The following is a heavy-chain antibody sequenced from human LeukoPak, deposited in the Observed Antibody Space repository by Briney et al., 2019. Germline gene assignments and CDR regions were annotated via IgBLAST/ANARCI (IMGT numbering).Heavy chain of an antibody. CDR2: IWYDGSNK. Sequence: GRSLRLSCAASGFTFSSYGMHWFRQAPGKGLEWVAVIWYDGSNKYYADSVKGRFTISRDNSKNTLYLQMNSLRAEETAVYYCARSVGSIFSDAFDIWGQGTMVTVSS. J-gene: IGHJ3*02. CDR1: GFTFSSYG. D-gene: IGHD4-11*01. V-gene: IGHV3-33*01. CDR3: ARSVGSIFSDAFDI.